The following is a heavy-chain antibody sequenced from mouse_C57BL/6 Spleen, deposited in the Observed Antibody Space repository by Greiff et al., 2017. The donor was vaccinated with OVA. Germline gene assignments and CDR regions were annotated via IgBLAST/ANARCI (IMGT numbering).Heavy chain of an antibody. CDR3: ARGVLRYPYFDY. CDR1: GSTFTSYW. J-gene: IGHJ2*01. D-gene: IGHD1-1*01. CDR2: IDPSDSYT. Sequence: QVQLQQPGAELVMPGASVKLSCKASGSTFTSYWMHWVKQRPGQGLEWIGEIDPSDSYTNYNQKFKGKSTLTVDKSSSTAYMQLSSLTSEDSAVYYCARGVLRYPYFDYWGQGTTLTVSS. V-gene: IGHV1-69*01.